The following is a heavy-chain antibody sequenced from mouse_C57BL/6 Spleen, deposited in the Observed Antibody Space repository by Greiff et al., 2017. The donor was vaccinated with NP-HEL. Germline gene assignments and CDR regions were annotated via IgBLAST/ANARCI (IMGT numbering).Heavy chain of an antibody. CDR3: ARGEDYAMDY. Sequence: QVQLQQPGAELVKPGASVKMSCKASGYTFTSYWITWVKQRPGQGLEWIGDIYPGSGSTNYNEKFKSKATLTVDTSPRTAYMQLSSLTAEDSAVYYCARGEDYAMDYWGQGTSVTVSS. J-gene: IGHJ4*01. CDR2: IYPGSGST. CDR1: GYTFTSYW. V-gene: IGHV1-55*01.